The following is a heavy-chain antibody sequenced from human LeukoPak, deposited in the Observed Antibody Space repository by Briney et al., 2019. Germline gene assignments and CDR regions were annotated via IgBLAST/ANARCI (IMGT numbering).Heavy chain of an antibody. J-gene: IGHJ6*03. V-gene: IGHV3-64*01. CDR3: ARDFPYYYDSSGFPGDYYYYYYMDV. D-gene: IGHD3-22*01. CDR2: IRSNGGST. CDR1: GFTFSSYA. Sequence: PGGSLRLSCAASGFTFSSYAMHWVRQAPGKGLEYVSAIRSNGGSTYYANSVKGRFTISRDNSKNTLYLQMGSLRAEDMAVYYCARDFPYYYDSSGFPGDYYYYYYMDVWGKGTTVTVSS.